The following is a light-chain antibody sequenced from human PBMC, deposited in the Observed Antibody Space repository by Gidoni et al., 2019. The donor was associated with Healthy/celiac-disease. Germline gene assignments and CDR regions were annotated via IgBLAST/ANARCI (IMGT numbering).Light chain of an antibody. Sequence: DIQMTQSPSSVSASVGDRVTITCQASQDISSYLNWYQQKPGKAPKLLIYDASSLQTGVPSRFSGSGSGTDFTFTISSLQPEDFATYYCQQYDSLPFTFGQGTQLEIK. CDR3: QQYDSLPFT. V-gene: IGKV1-33*01. CDR1: QDISSY. J-gene: IGKJ2*01. CDR2: DAS.